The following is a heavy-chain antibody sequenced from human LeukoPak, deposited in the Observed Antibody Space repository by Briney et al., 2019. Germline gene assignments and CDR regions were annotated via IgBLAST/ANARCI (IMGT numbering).Heavy chain of an antibody. CDR1: GFTFSSYS. J-gene: IGHJ4*02. CDR2: IGRGIR. Sequence: GGSLRLSCAASGFTFSSYSMNWVRQAPGKGLEWVSHIGRGIRYADSVKGRFTISRDNAKNSLYLQMNSLRAEDTAVYFCARGITYCSGGICYYFFDYWGQGTLVTVSS. V-gene: IGHV3-48*04. CDR3: ARGITYCSGGICYYFFDY. D-gene: IGHD2-15*01.